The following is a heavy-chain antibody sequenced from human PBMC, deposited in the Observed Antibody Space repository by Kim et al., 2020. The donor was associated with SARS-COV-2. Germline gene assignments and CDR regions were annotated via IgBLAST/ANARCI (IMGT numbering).Heavy chain of an antibody. CDR2: ST. Sequence: STNYNPSLKSRVTISVDTSKNQFSLKLSSVTAADTAVYYCARWLPRARGFGYWGQGTLVTVSS. V-gene: IGHV4-34*01. D-gene: IGHD5-12*01. J-gene: IGHJ4*02. CDR3: ARWLPRARGFGY.